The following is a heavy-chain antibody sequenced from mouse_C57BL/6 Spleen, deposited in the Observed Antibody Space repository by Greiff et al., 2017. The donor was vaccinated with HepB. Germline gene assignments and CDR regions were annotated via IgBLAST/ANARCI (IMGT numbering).Heavy chain of an antibody. Sequence: QVQLQQPGAELVMPGASVKLSCKASGYTFTSYWMHWVKPRPGQGLEWIGEIDPSDSYTNYNQKFKGKSTLTVDKSSSTAYMQLSSLTSEDSAVYYCARLGNWDGRYFDYWGKGTTLTVSS. CDR3: ARLGNWDGRYFDY. CDR2: IDPSDSYT. D-gene: IGHD4-1*01. CDR1: GYTFTSYW. J-gene: IGHJ2*01. V-gene: IGHV1-69*01.